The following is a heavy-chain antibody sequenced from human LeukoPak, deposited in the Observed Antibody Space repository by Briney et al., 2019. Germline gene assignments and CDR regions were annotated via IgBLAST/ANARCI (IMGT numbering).Heavy chain of an antibody. CDR2: ISYRGST. CDR3: ARGVGSGGYYGSSHWHLDL. Sequence: KTSETLSLTCTVSGGSISSYFWNWVRQPPGKGLEWIGYISYRGSTSYNSSFNSRVTISLDTSKKQVSLKLSFVTAADTAVYFCARGVGSGGYYGSSHWHLDLWGRGTLVTVSS. V-gene: IGHV4-59*01. CDR1: GGSISSYF. D-gene: IGHD3-22*01. J-gene: IGHJ2*01.